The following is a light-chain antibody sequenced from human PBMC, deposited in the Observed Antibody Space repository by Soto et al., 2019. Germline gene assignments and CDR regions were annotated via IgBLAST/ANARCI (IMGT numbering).Light chain of an antibody. CDR3: QQYNSYPAT. CDR2: DAS. CDR1: QSISSW. Sequence: DIQMTQSPSTLSASVGDRVTITCRASQSISSWLAWYQQKPGKAPKLLIYDASSLESGVPSRFSGCGSGTEFTLTISSLQPDDFATYYCQQYNSYPATFGQGTKVEIK. J-gene: IGKJ1*01. V-gene: IGKV1-5*01.